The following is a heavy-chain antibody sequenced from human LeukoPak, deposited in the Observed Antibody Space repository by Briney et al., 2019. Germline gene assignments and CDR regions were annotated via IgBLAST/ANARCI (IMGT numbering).Heavy chain of an antibody. D-gene: IGHD6-13*01. CDR1: GGSFSAYY. CDR2: NYHSGGT. V-gene: IGHV4-34*01. Sequence: PAETLSLTCGVYGGSFSAYYWSWIRQPPGKGLEWIGENYHSGGTNYNPSLKSRVTISVDTSKNQFSLKLSSVTAADTAVYYCARPIAGAGMHAFDIWGQGTMVTVSS. J-gene: IGHJ3*02. CDR3: ARPIAGAGMHAFDI.